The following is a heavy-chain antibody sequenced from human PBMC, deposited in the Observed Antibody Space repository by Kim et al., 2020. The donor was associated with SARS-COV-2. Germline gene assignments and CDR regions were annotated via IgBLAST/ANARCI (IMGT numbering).Heavy chain of an antibody. J-gene: IGHJ6*02. V-gene: IGHV3-33*05. CDR3: ARDRALYYYYGMDV. Sequence: GGSLRLSCAASGFTFSSYGMHWVRQAPGKGLEWVAVISYDGSNKYYADSVKGRFTISRDNSKNTLYLQMNSLRAEDTAVYYCARDRALYYYYGMDVWGPGTTVTLSS. CDR1: GFTFSSYG. CDR2: ISYDGSNK. D-gene: IGHD3-3*02.